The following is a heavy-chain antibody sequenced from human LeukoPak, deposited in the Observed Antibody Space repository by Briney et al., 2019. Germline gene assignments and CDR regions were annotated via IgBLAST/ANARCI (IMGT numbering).Heavy chain of an antibody. D-gene: IGHD4-17*01. CDR3: AKDPEDDFGDYLDY. Sequence: GGSLRLSCAASGFTFSSNSMNWVRQAPGKGLEWVSSISFSSSYIYYADSVKGRFTISRDNSKNTLYLQMNSLRAEDTAVYNCAKDPEDDFGDYLDYWGQGTLVTVSS. V-gene: IGHV3-21*04. CDR1: GFTFSSNS. CDR2: ISFSSSYI. J-gene: IGHJ4*02.